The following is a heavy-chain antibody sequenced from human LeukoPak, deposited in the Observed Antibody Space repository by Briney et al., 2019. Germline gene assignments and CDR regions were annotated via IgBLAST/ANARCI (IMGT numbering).Heavy chain of an antibody. CDR1: GFTFSSYG. Sequence: GGSLRLSCAASGFTFSSYGMHWVRQAPGKGLEWVSSISSSSSYIYYADSVKGRFTISRDNAKNPLYLQMNSLRAEDTAVYYCAKVTVHSSSSYSFDYWGQGALVTVSS. CDR2: ISSSSSYI. D-gene: IGHD6-13*01. V-gene: IGHV3-21*01. CDR3: AKVTVHSSSSYSFDY. J-gene: IGHJ4*02.